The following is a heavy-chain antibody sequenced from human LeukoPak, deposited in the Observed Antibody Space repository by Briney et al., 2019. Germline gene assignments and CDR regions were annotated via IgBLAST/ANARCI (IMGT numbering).Heavy chain of an antibody. CDR1: GFTFSSYG. CDR2: ISGSGGST. J-gene: IGHJ3*02. Sequence: PGGSLRLSCAASGFTFSSYGMSWVRQAPGKGLEWVSAISGSGGSTYYADSVKGRFTISRDNSKNRLYLQMNSLRAEDTAVYYCAKELTERWLIDAFDIWGQGTVVTVSS. D-gene: IGHD6-19*01. CDR3: AKELTERWLIDAFDI. V-gene: IGHV3-23*01.